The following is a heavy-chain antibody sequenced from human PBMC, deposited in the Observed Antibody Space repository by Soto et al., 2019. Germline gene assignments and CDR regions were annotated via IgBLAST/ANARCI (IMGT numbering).Heavy chain of an antibody. CDR3: ARVRGYGSGSYYTGFDY. V-gene: IGHV4-59*01. Sequence: PSETLSLTCTVSGGSISSYYWSLIRQPQGKGLEWIGYMYYSGSTNYNPSLKSRVTISVDTSKNQFSLKLSSVTAADTAVYYCARVRGYGSGSYYTGFDYWGQGTLVTVSS. CDR2: MYYSGST. CDR1: GGSISSYY. D-gene: IGHD3-10*01. J-gene: IGHJ4*02.